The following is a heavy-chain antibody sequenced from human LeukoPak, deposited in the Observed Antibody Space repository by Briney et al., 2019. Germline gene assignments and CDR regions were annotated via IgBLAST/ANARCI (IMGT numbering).Heavy chain of an antibody. V-gene: IGHV1-46*01. CDR2: INPSGGGT. CDR1: GYTFTSYY. D-gene: IGHD2-2*01. CDR3: ARGVVPAAILSWFDP. Sequence: ASVKVSCKASGYTFTSYYMHWVRQAPGQGLEWMGIINPSGGGTSYAQKFQGRVTMTRDMSTSTVYMELSSLRSEDTAVYYCARGVVPAAILSWFDPWGQGTLVTVSS. J-gene: IGHJ5*02.